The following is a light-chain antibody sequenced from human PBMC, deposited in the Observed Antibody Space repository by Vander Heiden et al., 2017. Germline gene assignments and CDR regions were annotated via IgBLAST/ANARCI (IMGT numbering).Light chain of an antibody. CDR1: SSDVGDYNF. V-gene: IGLV2-11*01. Sequence: QSALTQPRSLSGSPGQSVTISCTGTSSDVGDYNFVSWYQQHPGKLPKLMIYDVTKRPSGVPDRFSGSKSGNTASLTSSGLQAEDEADYYCSSYAGSVLFGGGTKLTVL. CDR2: DVT. CDR3: SSYAGSVL. J-gene: IGLJ2*01.